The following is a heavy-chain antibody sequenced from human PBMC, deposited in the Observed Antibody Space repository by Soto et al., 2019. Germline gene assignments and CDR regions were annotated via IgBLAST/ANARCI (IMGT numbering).Heavy chain of an antibody. CDR2: ISSSSSYI. V-gene: IGHV3-21*01. J-gene: IGHJ6*02. Sequence: GGSLRLSCAASGFTFSSYSMNWVRQAPGKGLEWVSSISSSSSYIYYADSVKGRFTISRDNAKNSLYLQMNSLRAEDTAVYYCARDVGAKGYYYYGMDVWGQGTTVTV. CDR3: ARDVGAKGYYYYGMDV. CDR1: GFTFSSYS. D-gene: IGHD1-26*01.